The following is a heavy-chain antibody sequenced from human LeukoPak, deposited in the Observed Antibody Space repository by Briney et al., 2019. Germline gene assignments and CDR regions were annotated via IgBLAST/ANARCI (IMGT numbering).Heavy chain of an antibody. Sequence: SETLSLTCAVYGGSFRGYYWSWIRQPPGKGLEWIGEINHSGSTNYNPSLKSRVTISVDTSKNQFSLKLSSVTAADTAVYYCARLIRAGGYGHHKQTFDYWGQGTLVTVSS. CDR2: INHSGST. CDR1: GGSFRGYY. CDR3: ARLIRAGGYGHHKQTFDY. D-gene: IGHD5-12*01. J-gene: IGHJ4*02. V-gene: IGHV4-34*01.